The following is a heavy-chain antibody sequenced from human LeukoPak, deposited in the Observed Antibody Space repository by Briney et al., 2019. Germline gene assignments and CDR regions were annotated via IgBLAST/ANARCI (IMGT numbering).Heavy chain of an antibody. J-gene: IGHJ4*02. CDR3: ASDFDSTGYCSSTSCFRIDY. V-gene: IGHV1-18*01. CDR1: GYTFTSYG. Sequence: ASVKVSCKASGYTFTSYGIRWVRQAPGQGLEWMGWISTYKGNTNYAQKLQGRVTMTTDTSTSTAYMELRSLRSDETAVYYCASDFDSTGYCSSTSCFRIDYWGQGTLVPVSS. CDR2: ISTYKGNT. D-gene: IGHD2-2*01.